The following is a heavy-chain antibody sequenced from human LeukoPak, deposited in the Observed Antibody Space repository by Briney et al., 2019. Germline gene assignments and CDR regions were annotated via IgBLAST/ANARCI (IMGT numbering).Heavy chain of an antibody. CDR1: GGSINNGGYY. CDR3: ARVSGSYWYYGVDV. J-gene: IGHJ6*02. CDR2: IYYSGST. V-gene: IGHV4-31*03. Sequence: SQTLSLTCTVSGGSINNGGYYGSWIRQHPGKGLEWIGYIYYSGSTYYNPSLKSRVTISVDTSKNQFSLKLTSVTAADTAVYYCARVSGSYWYYGVDVWGRGTTVTVSS. D-gene: IGHD3-10*01.